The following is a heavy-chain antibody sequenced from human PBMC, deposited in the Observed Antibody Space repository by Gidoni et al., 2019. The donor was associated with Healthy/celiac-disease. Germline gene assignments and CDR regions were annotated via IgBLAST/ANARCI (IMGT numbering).Heavy chain of an antibody. CDR3: ARSDPLVGRESYFDY. D-gene: IGHD2-15*01. CDR2: IWYDGTNK. CDR1: GFTFSSYG. J-gene: IGHJ4*02. Sequence: QVQLVESGGGVVQPGRSLRLSCAASGFTFSSYGMHWVRQAPGKGLEWVAVIWYDGTNKYSADSVKGRFTISRDNSKNTLYLQMNSLRAEDTAVYYCARSDPLVGRESYFDYWGQGTLVTVSS. V-gene: IGHV3-33*01.